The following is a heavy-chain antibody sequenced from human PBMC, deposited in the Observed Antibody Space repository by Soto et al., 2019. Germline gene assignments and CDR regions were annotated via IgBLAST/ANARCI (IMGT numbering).Heavy chain of an antibody. CDR1: GYTFTTYY. Sequence: QVRLVQSGAEVRKPGASVKLSCKASGYTFTTYYIHWVRQAPGQGLEWMGIINPNGGATSYAQNFQGRVTMTGDTSTNTVYMEMSSLRSDDTAMYYCTRALTAFDYWGPGTVVTVSS. J-gene: IGHJ4*02. D-gene: IGHD5-18*01. V-gene: IGHV1-46*01. CDR3: TRALTAFDY. CDR2: INPNGGAT.